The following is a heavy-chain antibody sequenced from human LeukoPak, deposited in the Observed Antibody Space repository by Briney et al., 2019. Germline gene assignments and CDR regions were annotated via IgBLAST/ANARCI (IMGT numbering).Heavy chain of an antibody. CDR1: GFTFDDYG. D-gene: IGHD3-16*01. J-gene: IGHJ6*03. CDR3: ARALEGAYYYMDV. V-gene: IGHV3-20*04. Sequence: AGGSLRLSCAASGFTFDDYGMIWVRQAPGKGLEWVSGINWNGGSTGYADSVKGRFTISRDNAKNSLYLQMNSLRAEDTALYYCARALEGAYYYMDVWGKGTTVTVSS. CDR2: INWNGGST.